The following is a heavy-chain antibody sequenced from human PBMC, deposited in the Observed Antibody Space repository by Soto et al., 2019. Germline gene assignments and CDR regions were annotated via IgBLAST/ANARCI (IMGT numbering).Heavy chain of an antibody. CDR2: IIPLLKTV. V-gene: IGHV1-69*06. D-gene: IGHD6-25*01. CDR1: GGTFASYS. Sequence: QEELVQSGAEVKKPGSSVNVSCKASGGTFASYSITWVRQAPGQLLEWMGEIIPLLKTVNYAQKFQGRVPITGDSSTRTVYMALSRLRSEDTAVYYCARDPVDLFGYMDVWGHGTTVTGS. CDR3: ARDPVDLFGYMDV. J-gene: IGHJ6*02.